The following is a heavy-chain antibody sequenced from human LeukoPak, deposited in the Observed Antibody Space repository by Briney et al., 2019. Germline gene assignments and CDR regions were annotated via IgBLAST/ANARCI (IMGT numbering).Heavy chain of an antibody. J-gene: IGHJ4*02. D-gene: IGHD3-22*01. CDR1: GIALSNYG. Sequence: GGSLRLSCAVSGIALSNYGMSWVRQAPGKGLEWVAGITGSGGSTNYADSVKGRFTISRDNPKNTLYLQMNSQRAEDTAVYFCAKRGVVIRVILVGFHKEAYYFDSWGQGALVTVSS. CDR2: ITGSGGST. V-gene: IGHV3-23*01. CDR3: AKRGVVIRVILVGFHKEAYYFDS.